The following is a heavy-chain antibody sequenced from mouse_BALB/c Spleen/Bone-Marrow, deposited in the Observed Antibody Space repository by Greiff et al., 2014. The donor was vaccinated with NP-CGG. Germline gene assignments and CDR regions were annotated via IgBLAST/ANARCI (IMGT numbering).Heavy chain of an antibody. CDR2: IDPENGNT. V-gene: IGHV14-1*02. CDR3: AMITTY. Sequence: VQLKESGAVLVRPGALVKLSCKASGFNIKDYYMHWVKQRPEQGLEWIGWIDPENGNTIYDPKFQGKASITADTSSNTAYLQLSSLTSEDTAVYYCAMITTYWGQGTTLTVSS. D-gene: IGHD2-4*01. J-gene: IGHJ2*01. CDR1: GFNIKDYY.